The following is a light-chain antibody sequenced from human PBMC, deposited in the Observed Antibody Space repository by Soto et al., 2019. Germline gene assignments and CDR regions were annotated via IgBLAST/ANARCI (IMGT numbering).Light chain of an antibody. CDR3: SSYASINSWV. CDR2: DVS. J-gene: IGLJ3*02. CDR1: SSDVGGYNY. Sequence: QSALTQSASVSGSPGQSITISCTGTSSDVGGYNYVSWYQQHPGKAPKLIIYDVSNRPSGVSNRFSGSKSGNTASLTISGLQAEDEADYYCSSYASINSWVFGGGTKLTVL. V-gene: IGLV2-14*01.